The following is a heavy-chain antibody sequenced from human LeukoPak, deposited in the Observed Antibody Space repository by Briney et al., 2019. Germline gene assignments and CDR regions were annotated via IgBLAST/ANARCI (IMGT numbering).Heavy chain of an antibody. V-gene: IGHV4-39*07. CDR3: ARVGYSYGPWDY. CDR1: GGSISITSYY. J-gene: IGHJ4*02. D-gene: IGHD5-18*01. CDR2: IYSSGKT. Sequence: SETLSLTCTVSGGSISITSYYWGWVRQPPGKGLEWIGNIYSSGKTNFNPSLKSRLTISVDTSKNQFSLKLSSVTAADTAVYYCARVGYSYGPWDYWGQGTLVTVSS.